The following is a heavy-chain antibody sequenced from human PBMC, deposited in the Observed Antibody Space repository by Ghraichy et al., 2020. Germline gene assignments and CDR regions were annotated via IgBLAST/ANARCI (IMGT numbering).Heavy chain of an antibody. CDR2: MNPDSGDT. J-gene: IGHJ4*02. Sequence: ASVKVSCKSSGYIFTNYDINWVRQATGQGLEWMGWMNPDSGDTGYTQKFQGRVTMTRDTSISTAYMELSSLRSEDTAVYYCARSHFGSGVNFDYWGQGTLVTVSS. CDR3: ARSHFGSGVNFDY. V-gene: IGHV1-8*01. D-gene: IGHD3-10*01. CDR1: GYIFTNYD.